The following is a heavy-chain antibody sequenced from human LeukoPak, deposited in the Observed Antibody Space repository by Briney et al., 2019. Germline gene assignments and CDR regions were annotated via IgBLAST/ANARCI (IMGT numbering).Heavy chain of an antibody. D-gene: IGHD1-26*01. Sequence: ASVKVSCKASGYTFTSYGISWVRQAPGQGLEWMGIINPSGGSASYAQKFQGRVTMTRDTSTSTVYMELSSLRSEDTAVYYCARDHAPWGLVGATPDYWGQGTLVTVSS. J-gene: IGHJ4*02. CDR2: INPSGGSA. V-gene: IGHV1-46*01. CDR3: ARDHAPWGLVGATPDY. CDR1: GYTFTSYG.